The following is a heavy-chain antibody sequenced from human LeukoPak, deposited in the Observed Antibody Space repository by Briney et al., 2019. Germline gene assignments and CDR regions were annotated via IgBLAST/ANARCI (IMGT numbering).Heavy chain of an antibody. CDR2: ISAYNGNT. V-gene: IGHV1-18*01. D-gene: IGHD1-7*01. CDR1: GYTFTTYG. Sequence: ASVKVSCKASGYTFTTYGFSWVRQAPGRGLEWMGWISAYNGNTNYAQNLRGRVTITTDTSTTTAYMELRSLRSDDTAVYYCARDSAGTTRYSFDYWGQGTLVTVSS. J-gene: IGHJ4*02. CDR3: ARDSAGTTRYSFDY.